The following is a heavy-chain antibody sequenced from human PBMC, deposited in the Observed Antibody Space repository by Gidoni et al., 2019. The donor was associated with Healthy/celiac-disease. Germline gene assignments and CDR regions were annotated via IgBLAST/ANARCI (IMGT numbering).Heavy chain of an antibody. CDR2: INPNGGGT. Sequence: QVQLVQSGAEVKKPGASVKVSCKASGYTFTGYYMHWVRQAPGQGLEWMGWINPNGGGTNYAQKFQGRVTMTRDTSISTAYMELSRLRSDDTAVYYCARVRPRRSPADYWGQGTLVTVSS. CDR1: GYTFTGYY. J-gene: IGHJ4*02. CDR3: ARVRPRRSPADY. D-gene: IGHD3-3*01. V-gene: IGHV1-2*02.